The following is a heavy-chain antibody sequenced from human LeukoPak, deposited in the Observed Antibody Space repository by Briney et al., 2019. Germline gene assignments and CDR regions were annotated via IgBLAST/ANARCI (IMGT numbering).Heavy chain of an antibody. Sequence: ASVKVSCKASGYTFTGYYMHWVRQAPGQGLEWMGIINPSGGRTSYAQKFQGRVTMTRDTSTSTVYMELSSLRSDDTAVYYCARGGTVLRPNSPYDYWGQGTLVTVSS. V-gene: IGHV1-46*01. CDR2: INPSGGRT. J-gene: IGHJ4*02. CDR3: ARGGTVLRPNSPYDY. D-gene: IGHD4-17*01. CDR1: GYTFTGYY.